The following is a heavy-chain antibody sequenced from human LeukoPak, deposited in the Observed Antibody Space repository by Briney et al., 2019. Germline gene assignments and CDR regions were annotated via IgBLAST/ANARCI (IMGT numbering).Heavy chain of an antibody. Sequence: SETLSLTCTGSGGSISSSSYYWVWIRQPPGKGLEGFGSIYYSGSTYYNPSLKSRVTISVDTSKNQFSLKLSSVIAADTAVYYCARESFVVVAATRRPDAFDIWGQGTMVTVSS. CDR3: ARESFVVVAATRRPDAFDI. D-gene: IGHD2-15*01. CDR1: GGSISSSSYY. CDR2: IYYSGST. V-gene: IGHV4-39*07. J-gene: IGHJ3*02.